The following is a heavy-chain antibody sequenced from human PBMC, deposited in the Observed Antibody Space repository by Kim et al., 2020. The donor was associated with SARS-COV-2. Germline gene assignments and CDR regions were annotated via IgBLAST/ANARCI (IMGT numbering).Heavy chain of an antibody. V-gene: IGHV3-33*01. CDR2: IWYDGSNK. CDR3: ARDQLYDSSGYYYYYYGMDV. Sequence: GGSLRLSCAASGFTFSSYGMHWVRQAPGKGLEWVAVIWYDGSNKYYADSVKGRFTISRDNSKNTLYLQMNSLRAEDTAVYYCARDQLYDSSGYYYYYYGMDVWGPGTTVTVSS. J-gene: IGHJ6*02. D-gene: IGHD3-22*01. CDR1: GFTFSSYG.